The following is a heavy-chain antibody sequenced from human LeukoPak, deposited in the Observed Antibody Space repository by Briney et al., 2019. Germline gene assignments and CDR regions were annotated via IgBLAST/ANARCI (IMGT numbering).Heavy chain of an antibody. CDR2: FDPEDGET. CDR3: ATSFVLGSYYTPSYYFDY. D-gene: IGHD3-10*01. CDR1: GYTLTELS. Sequence: ASVKVSCKVSGYTLTELSMHWVRQAPGKGLEWMGGFDPEDGETIYAQKFQGRVTMTEDTSTDTAYMELSSLRSEDTAVYYCATSFVLGSYYTPSYYFDYWGQGTLVTVSS. V-gene: IGHV1-24*01. J-gene: IGHJ4*02.